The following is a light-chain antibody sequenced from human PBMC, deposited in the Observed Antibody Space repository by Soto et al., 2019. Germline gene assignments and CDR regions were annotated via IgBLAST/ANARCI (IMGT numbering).Light chain of an antibody. CDR2: GAS. V-gene: IGKV3-15*01. Sequence: EIVMTQSPATLSVATGERATLSGRPSQSVRSNLAWYQQKHGQAPRLXIYGASTRETGIPARFSGSGAGTECTLTIRSLQSEDFAVYYCQQYNNSPWTFGQGTKVDIK. CDR3: QQYNNSPWT. CDR1: QSVRSN. J-gene: IGKJ1*01.